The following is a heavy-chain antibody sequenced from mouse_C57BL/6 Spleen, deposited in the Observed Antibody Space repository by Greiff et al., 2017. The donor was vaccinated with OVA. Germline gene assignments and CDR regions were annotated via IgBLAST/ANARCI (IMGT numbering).Heavy chain of an antibody. D-gene: IGHD3-1*01. CDR1: GFTFSSYA. CDR3: TRNPARSDYFDY. J-gene: IGHJ2*01. Sequence: EVKLMESGEGLVKPGGSLKLSCAASGFTFSSYAMSWVRQTPEKRLEWVAYISSGGDYIYYADTVKGRFTISRDNARNTLYLQMSSLKSEDTAMYYCTRNPARSDYFDYWGQGTTLTVSS. V-gene: IGHV5-9-1*02. CDR2: ISSGGDYI.